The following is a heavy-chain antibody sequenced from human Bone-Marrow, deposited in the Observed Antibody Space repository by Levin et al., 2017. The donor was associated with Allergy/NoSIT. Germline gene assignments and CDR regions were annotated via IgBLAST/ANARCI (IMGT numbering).Heavy chain of an antibody. V-gene: IGHV3-23*01. CDR2: ISATSDTS. J-gene: IGHJ4*02. D-gene: IGHD5-24*01. Sequence: HPGGSLRLSCAASGFSFSNYVMSWVRQAPGKGLEWVSDISATSDTSHYADSVKGRFTVSRDNSKNTLHLQMNSLRAEDTALYYCAKDRDAYNSKSLNDYFDYWGQGTLVTVSS. CDR3: AKDRDAYNSKSLNDYFDY. CDR1: GFSFSNYV.